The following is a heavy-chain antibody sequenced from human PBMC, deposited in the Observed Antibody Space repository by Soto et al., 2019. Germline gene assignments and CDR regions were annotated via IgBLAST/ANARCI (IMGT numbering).Heavy chain of an antibody. CDR1: GGSFSGYY. Sequence: QVQLQQWGAGLLKPSETLSLTCAVYGGSFSGYYWSWIRQPPGKGLEWIGEINHSGSTNYNPSLKSRVTISVDTSKNQFSLKLSSVTAADTAVYYCARTDTAMVTAYYFDYWGQGTLVTVSS. CDR2: INHSGST. J-gene: IGHJ4*02. D-gene: IGHD5-18*01. V-gene: IGHV4-34*01. CDR3: ARTDTAMVTAYYFDY.